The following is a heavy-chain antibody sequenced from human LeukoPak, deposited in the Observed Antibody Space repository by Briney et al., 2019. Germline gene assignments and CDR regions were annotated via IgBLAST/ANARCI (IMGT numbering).Heavy chain of an antibody. CDR2: ISGSGGST. J-gene: IGHJ4*02. D-gene: IGHD6-19*01. CDR3: AKASYSSGWYWEDY. Sequence: GGSLRLSCAASGFTFSSYAMSWVRQAPGKGLEWVSAISGSGGSTYYADSVKGRFTISRDNSKNTLYLQMNSLRAEDTAVYYCAKASYSSGWYWEDYWGQGTLVTVSS. V-gene: IGHV3-23*01. CDR1: GFTFSSYA.